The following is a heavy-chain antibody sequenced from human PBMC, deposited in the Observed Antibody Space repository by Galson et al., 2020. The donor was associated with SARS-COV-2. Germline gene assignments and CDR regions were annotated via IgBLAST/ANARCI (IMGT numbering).Heavy chain of an antibody. CDR1: GFTFDEYA. Sequence: GGSLRLSCAASGFTFDEYAMHWVRRVPGKGLEWVSGISWRGTSVGYADSVRGRFTISRDNAKNSLYLQMNSLRLEDTAEYYCAKGLTYYYDGDGPFDYWGQGTLVNVSS. CDR3: AKGLTYYYDGDGPFDY. J-gene: IGHJ4*02. D-gene: IGHD2-21*01. CDR2: ISWRGTSV. V-gene: IGHV3-9*01.